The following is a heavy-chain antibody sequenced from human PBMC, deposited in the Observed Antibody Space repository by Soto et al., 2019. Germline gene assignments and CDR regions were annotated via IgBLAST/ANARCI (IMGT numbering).Heavy chain of an antibody. D-gene: IGHD4-17*01. CDR3: ARMDGDYNYYAMDV. Sequence: GSGPTLVNPTETLTLTCTVSGFSLNNPRMGVSWIRQPPGKPLEWLAHLFSDAERSYSASMQSRLTMSTDTSGSQVVLTMTNMDPVDTATYFCARMDGDYNYYAMDVWGQGTTVTVSS. CDR2: LFSDAER. J-gene: IGHJ6*02. CDR1: GFSLNNPRMG. V-gene: IGHV2-26*01.